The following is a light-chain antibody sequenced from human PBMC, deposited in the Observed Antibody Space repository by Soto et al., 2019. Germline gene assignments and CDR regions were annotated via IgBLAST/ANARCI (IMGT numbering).Light chain of an antibody. J-gene: IGKJ5*01. CDR3: PRYGSSPST. CDR2: GAS. Sequence: IVLTQSPGTLSLSPGERATLSCRASQSVSSSYLAWYQQKPGQAPRLLIYGASSRATGIPDRFSGSGSGTAFLLPIRRVELEVFVVYYSPRYGSSPSTSGKGTRWEIK. V-gene: IGKV3-20*01. CDR1: QSVSSSY.